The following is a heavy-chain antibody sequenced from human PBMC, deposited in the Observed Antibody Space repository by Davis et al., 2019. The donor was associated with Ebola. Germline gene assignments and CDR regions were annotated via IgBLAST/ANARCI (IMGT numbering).Heavy chain of an antibody. CDR3: ARDTVTDGYYYYYGMDV. D-gene: IGHD4-17*01. V-gene: IGHV3-48*02. J-gene: IGHJ6*02. Sequence: GESLKISCAASGFTFSSYSMNWVRQAPGKGLEWVSYISSSSSTIYYAYSVKGRFTISRDNAKNSLYLQMNSLRDEDTAVYYCARDTVTDGYYYYYGMDVWGQGTTVTVSS. CDR1: GFTFSSYS. CDR2: ISSSSSTI.